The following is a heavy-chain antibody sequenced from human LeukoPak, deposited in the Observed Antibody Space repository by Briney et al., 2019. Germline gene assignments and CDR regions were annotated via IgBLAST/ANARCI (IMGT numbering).Heavy chain of an antibody. CDR2: ISAYNGNT. J-gene: IGHJ4*02. CDR3: ARAERSYYVDY. Sequence: ASVKVSCKASGYTFISYGISWVRQAPGQGLEWMGWISAYNGNTNYAQKLQGRVTMTTDTYTSTTYMELRSLRSDDTAVYYCARAERSYYVDYWGQGTLVTVSS. V-gene: IGHV1-18*01. D-gene: IGHD1-26*01. CDR1: GYTFISYG.